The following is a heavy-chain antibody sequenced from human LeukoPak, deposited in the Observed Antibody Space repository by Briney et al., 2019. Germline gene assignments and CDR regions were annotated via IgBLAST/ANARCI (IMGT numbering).Heavy chain of an antibody. Sequence: GRSLRLSCAASGFTFSSYSMNWVRQAPGKGLEWVSYISSSSSTIYYADSVKGRFTISRDNSKNTLYLQMNSLRAEDTAVYYCARDSDVSNPGLFDYXGQXTXVTVSS. D-gene: IGHD4-11*01. CDR3: ARDSDVSNPGLFDY. V-gene: IGHV3-48*01. CDR2: ISSSSSTI. CDR1: GFTFSSYS. J-gene: IGHJ4*02.